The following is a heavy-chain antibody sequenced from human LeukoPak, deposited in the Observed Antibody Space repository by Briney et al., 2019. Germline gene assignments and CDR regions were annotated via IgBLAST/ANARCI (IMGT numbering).Heavy chain of an antibody. CDR3: ARQGGYSFRYNWFDP. CDR2: IRSSSSSR. J-gene: IGHJ5*02. Sequence: GGSLRLSCAASGFTFSSYSMNWVRQAPGKGLEWVSYIRSSSSSRYYADSVKGRFTISRDNAKNSLYLQMNSLRAEDTAVYYCARQGGYSFRYNWFDPWGQGTLVTVSS. CDR1: GFTFSSYS. D-gene: IGHD5-18*01. V-gene: IGHV3-48*01.